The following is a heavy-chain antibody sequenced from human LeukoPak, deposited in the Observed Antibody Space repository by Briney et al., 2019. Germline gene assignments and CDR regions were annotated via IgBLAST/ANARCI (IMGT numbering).Heavy chain of an antibody. J-gene: IGHJ4*02. CDR1: GFILSTHG. Sequence: GGSLRLSCAASGFILSTHGMHWVRQAPGKGLEWVAGMWYDGSREDYADSVKGRFTITRDMSKNTLNLQMNSLRVEDTAMFYCARDLSFGSLDFRGQGTLVTVSS. CDR3: ARDLSFGSLDF. D-gene: IGHD1-26*01. CDR2: MWYDGSRE. V-gene: IGHV3-33*01.